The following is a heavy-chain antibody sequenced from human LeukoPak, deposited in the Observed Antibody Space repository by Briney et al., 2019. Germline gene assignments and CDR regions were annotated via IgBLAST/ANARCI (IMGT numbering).Heavy chain of an antibody. D-gene: IGHD6-6*01. CDR2: ISGSGDTT. Sequence: GGSLRLSCTVSSFTFSTFAMSWVRQAPGKGLEWVAGISGSGDTTYYAESVKGRFTISRDNSRTTLYLQMNRLRAEDTAIYYCAKDYSSSFWGQGTLVTVSS. V-gene: IGHV3-23*01. CDR1: SFTFSTFA. J-gene: IGHJ4*02. CDR3: AKDYSSSF.